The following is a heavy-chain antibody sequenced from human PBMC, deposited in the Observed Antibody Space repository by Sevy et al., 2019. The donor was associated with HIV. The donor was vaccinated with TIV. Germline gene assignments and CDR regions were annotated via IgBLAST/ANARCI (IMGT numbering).Heavy chain of an antibody. J-gene: IGHJ4*02. CDR1: GFTFSSYS. Sequence: GGSLRLSCVASGFTFSSYSMNWVRQAPGKGLEWVSSISSSSSYVYHADSVKGRFTISRENANNSPYLQMNSLRAEATAVYYCAKWDADRRWFFDYWGQGTLVTVSS. D-gene: IGHD1-26*01. CDR3: AKWDADRRWFFDY. CDR2: ISSSSSYV. V-gene: IGHV3-21*06.